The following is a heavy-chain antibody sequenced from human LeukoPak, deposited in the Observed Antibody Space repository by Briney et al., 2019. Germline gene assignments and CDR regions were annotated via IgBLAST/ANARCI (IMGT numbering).Heavy chain of an antibody. CDR3: ARVLDSSGYYDYYYMDV. J-gene: IGHJ6*03. D-gene: IGHD3-22*01. V-gene: IGHV1-2*02. CDR1: GYTFTGYY. Sequence: ASVKVSCKASGYTFTGYYMHWVRQAPGQGLEWMGWINPNSGGTNYAQKFQGRVTMTRDTSISTAYMELSRLRSDDTAVYYCARVLDSSGYYDYYYMDVWGKGTTVTISS. CDR2: INPNSGGT.